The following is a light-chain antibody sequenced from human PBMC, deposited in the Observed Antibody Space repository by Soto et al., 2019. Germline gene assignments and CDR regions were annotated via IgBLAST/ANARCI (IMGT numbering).Light chain of an antibody. CDR1: QSISTW. CDR2: KAS. CDR3: QQFGAGSPWT. V-gene: IGKV1-5*03. Sequence: DIQVTQSPSTLSASVGDRVTITCRASQSISTWLAWFQQKPGKAPKVLISKASTLESGVPSRFSGDGSGTEFPLTISSLQPDDSATYCCQQFGAGSPWTFGQGTQVEIK. J-gene: IGKJ1*01.